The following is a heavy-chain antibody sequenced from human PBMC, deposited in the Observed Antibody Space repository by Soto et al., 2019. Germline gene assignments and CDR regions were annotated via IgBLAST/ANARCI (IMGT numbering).Heavy chain of an antibody. CDR2: INPNSGGT. V-gene: IGHV1-2*04. CDR3: ARAPSPYSGYDLGVYFDY. Sequence: GASVKVSCKASGYTFTGYYMHWVRQAPGQGLEWMGWINPNSGGTNYAQKFQGWVTMTRDTSISTAYMELSRLRSDDTAVYYCARAPSPYSGYDLGVYFDYWGQGTLVTVSS. CDR1: GYTFTGYY. D-gene: IGHD5-12*01. J-gene: IGHJ4*02.